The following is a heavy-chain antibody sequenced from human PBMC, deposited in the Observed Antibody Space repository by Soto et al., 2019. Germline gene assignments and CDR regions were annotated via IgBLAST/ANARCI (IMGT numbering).Heavy chain of an antibody. V-gene: IGHV3-23*01. CDR2: ISGSGGST. CDR3: AKDTTYYDILTGYYRPYYFDY. Sequence: GGSLRLSCAASGFTFSSYAMSWVRQAPGKGLEWVSAISGSGGSTYYADSVKGRFTISRDNSKNTLYLQMNSLRAEDTAVYYCAKDTTYYDILTGYYRPYYFDYWGQGTLVTVSS. D-gene: IGHD3-9*01. CDR1: GFTFSSYA. J-gene: IGHJ4*02.